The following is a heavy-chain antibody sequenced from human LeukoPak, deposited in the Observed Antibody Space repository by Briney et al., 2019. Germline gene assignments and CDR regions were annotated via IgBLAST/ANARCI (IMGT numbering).Heavy chain of an antibody. CDR3: ARDYGGSSPFDY. D-gene: IGHD4-23*01. J-gene: IGHJ4*02. CDR1: GYTFTSYA. CDR2: INAGNGNT. V-gene: IGHV1-3*03. Sequence: GASVKVSCKASGYTFTSYAMHWVRQAPGQRLEWMGWINAGNGNTKYSQEFQGRVTITRDTSASTAYMELNSLRAEDTAVYYCARDYGGSSPFDYWGQGTLVTVSS.